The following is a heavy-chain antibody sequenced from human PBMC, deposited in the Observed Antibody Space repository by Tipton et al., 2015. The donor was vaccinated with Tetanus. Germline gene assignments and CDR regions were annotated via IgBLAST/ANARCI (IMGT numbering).Heavy chain of an antibody. CDR1: VGPVSSGSYY. CDR3: AGGSRPRPGY. V-gene: IGHV4-61*01. J-gene: IGHJ1*01. Sequence: TLSLTCSVSVGPVSSGSYYWTWVRQPPGKGLEWIGYISYNGATNYNPSLKSRVTISVGTSNNQFSLQLTSVTAADTAVYYCAGGSRPRPGYWGQGTLVTVSS. D-gene: IGHD2-15*01. CDR2: ISYNGAT.